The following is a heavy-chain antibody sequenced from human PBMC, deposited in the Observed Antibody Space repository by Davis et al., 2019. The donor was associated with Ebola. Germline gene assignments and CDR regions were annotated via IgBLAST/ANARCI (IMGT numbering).Heavy chain of an antibody. V-gene: IGHV5-51*01. J-gene: IGHJ5*01. CDR1: GYSFTSYW. D-gene: IGHD6-19*01. Sequence: GESLKISCKGSGYSFTSYWIGWVRQMPGKGLECMGIIYPGDSDTRYSPSFQGQVTISVDKSISTAYLQWSSLKASDTAIYYCARSASSGWYGNINWFDSWGQGTLVTVSS. CDR2: IYPGDSDT. CDR3: ARSASSGWYGNINWFDS.